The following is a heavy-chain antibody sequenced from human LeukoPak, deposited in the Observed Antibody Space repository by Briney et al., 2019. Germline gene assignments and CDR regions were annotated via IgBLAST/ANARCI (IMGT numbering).Heavy chain of an antibody. CDR1: GFTFSSYS. V-gene: IGHV3-21*01. D-gene: IGHD4-17*01. J-gene: IGHJ3*02. Sequence: GGSLRLSCAASGFTFSSYSMNWVRQAPGKGLEWVSSISSSSSYIYYADSVKGRFTISRDNAKNSLYLQMNGLRAEDTAVYYCAREQGATVVDAFDIWGQGTMVTVSS. CDR3: AREQGATVVDAFDI. CDR2: ISSSSSYI.